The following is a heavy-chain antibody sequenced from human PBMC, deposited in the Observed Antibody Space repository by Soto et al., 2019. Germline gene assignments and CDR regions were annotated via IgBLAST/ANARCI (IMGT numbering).Heavy chain of an antibody. CDR1: GGSISSGGYS. J-gene: IGHJ5*02. D-gene: IGHD7-27*01. CDR2: IYHSGST. V-gene: IGHV4-30-2*01. Sequence: QLQLQESCSGLVKPSHTLSLTCAVSGGSISSGGYSWSWIRQPPGKGLEWIGYIYHSGSTYYNPSLKSRVTISVDRSKNQFSLKLSSVTAADTAVYYCARVPGPWGQGTLVTVSS. CDR3: ARVPGP.